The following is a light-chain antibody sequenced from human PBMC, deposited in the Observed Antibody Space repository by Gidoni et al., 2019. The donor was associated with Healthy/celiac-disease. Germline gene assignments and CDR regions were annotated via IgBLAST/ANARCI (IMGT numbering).Light chain of an antibody. CDR3: QSYDSSLRSGV. J-gene: IGLJ3*02. CDR1: SSNIGAGYY. V-gene: IGLV1-40*01. CDR2: GNN. Sequence: QYVLTQPPSVSEAPGQRVTLSCTGSSSNIGAGYYVHWYQHLPVTAPKLLIYGNNNRPSGFPDRFSGSKSGTSASLSITGLQAEDEADYYCQSYDSSLRSGVFGGGTKLTVL.